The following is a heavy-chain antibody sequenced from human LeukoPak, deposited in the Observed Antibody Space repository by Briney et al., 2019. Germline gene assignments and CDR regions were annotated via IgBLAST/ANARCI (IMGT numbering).Heavy chain of an antibody. CDR1: GFTFSSYW. J-gene: IGHJ5*01. Sequence: GGSLRLSCAASGFTFSSYWMSWVRQAPGKGLEWVANIKQDGSEKYYVDSVKGRFTISRDNAKNSLYLQMNSLRAEDTAVYYRARYHIVVVPAAILPWFDPWGQGTTVTVSS. CDR3: ARYHIVVVPAAILPWFDP. V-gene: IGHV3-7*01. CDR2: IKQDGSEK. D-gene: IGHD2-2*02.